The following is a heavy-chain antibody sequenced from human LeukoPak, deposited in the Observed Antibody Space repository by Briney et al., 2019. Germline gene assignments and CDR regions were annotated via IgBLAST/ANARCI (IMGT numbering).Heavy chain of an antibody. J-gene: IGHJ3*02. V-gene: IGHV3-23*01. Sequence: GGSLRLSCAASGFTFSSYAMSWVRQAPGKGLEWVLAISGSGGSTYYADSVKGRFTISRDNSKNTLYLQMNSLRAEDTAVYYCAKDSGGYCSSTSCPLGAFDIWGQGTMVTVSS. D-gene: IGHD2-2*01. CDR1: GFTFSSYA. CDR3: AKDSGGYCSSTSCPLGAFDI. CDR2: ISGSGGST.